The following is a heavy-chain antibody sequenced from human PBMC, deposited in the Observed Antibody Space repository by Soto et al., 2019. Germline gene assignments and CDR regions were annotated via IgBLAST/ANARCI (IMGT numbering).Heavy chain of an antibody. V-gene: IGHV4-4*02. Sequence: SETLSLTCAVSGGSIIISNWWRLVRHPPGKGLEWIGGIFHSGDTNYNPSLKSRVTISVDRSNNHFSLKLPSVTAADIAMYYCARGAATMAPKNWFDLWGQRVLVTVSS. CDR1: GGSIIISNW. D-gene: IGHD2-15*01. CDR2: IFHSGDT. CDR3: ARGAATMAPKNWFDL. J-gene: IGHJ5*02.